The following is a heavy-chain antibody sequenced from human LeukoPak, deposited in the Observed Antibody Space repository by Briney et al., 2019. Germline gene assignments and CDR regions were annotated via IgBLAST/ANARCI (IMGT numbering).Heavy chain of an antibody. V-gene: IGHV1-2*02. J-gene: IGHJ4*02. CDR3: ARVGGGYDSDGGF. D-gene: IGHD5-12*01. CDR2: INPNSGGT. CDR1: GYTFTGYY. Sequence: ASVKVSCKASGYTFTGYYMHWVRQAPGQRLEWMGWINPNSGGTNYAQKFQGRVTMTRDTSISTAYMELSRLRSDDTAVYYCARVGGGYDSDGGFWGQGTLVTVSS.